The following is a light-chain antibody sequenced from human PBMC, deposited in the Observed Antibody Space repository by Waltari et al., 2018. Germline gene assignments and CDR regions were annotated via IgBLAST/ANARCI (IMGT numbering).Light chain of an antibody. J-gene: IGKJ1*01. CDR2: KAS. V-gene: IGKV1-5*03. Sequence: DIQMTQSPSTLSASVGDRVTITCRASQSISSWLAWYQQKPGKPPNLLIYKASTLQSGVPSRFSGSGSGTEFTLTISSLQPDDFATYFCQQYSSYWTFGQGTKEEIK. CDR3: QQYSSYWT. CDR1: QSISSW.